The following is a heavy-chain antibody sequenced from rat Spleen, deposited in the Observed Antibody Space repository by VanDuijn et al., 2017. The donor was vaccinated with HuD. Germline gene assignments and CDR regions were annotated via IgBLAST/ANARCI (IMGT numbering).Heavy chain of an antibody. CDR3: TRGGYFRY. CDR1: GFTFSNFD. D-gene: IGHD1-1*01. J-gene: IGHJ2*01. Sequence: EVQLVESGGGFVQPGGSMKLSCAPSGFTFSNFDMAWVRQTPTKGLEWVASINFDGSGTYYRDSVKGRFTISRDIVENPLYLQMSSLRSEDTATYYCTRGGYFRYWGQGVMVTVSS. V-gene: IGHV5-7*01. CDR2: INFDGSGT.